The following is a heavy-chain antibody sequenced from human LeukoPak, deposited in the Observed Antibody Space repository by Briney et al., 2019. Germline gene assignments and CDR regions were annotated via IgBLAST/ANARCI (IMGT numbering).Heavy chain of an antibody. J-gene: IGHJ3*02. CDR2: INAGNGNT. CDR3: ARTYYDFWSGYYGDGGAFDI. D-gene: IGHD3-3*01. Sequence: ASVTVSCKASGYTFTSYAMHWVRQAPGQRLEWMGWINAGNGNTKYSQKFQGRVTITRDTSASTAYMELSSLRSEDTAVYYCARTYYDFWSGYYGDGGAFDIWGKGQWSPSLQ. CDR1: GYTFTSYA. V-gene: IGHV1-3*01.